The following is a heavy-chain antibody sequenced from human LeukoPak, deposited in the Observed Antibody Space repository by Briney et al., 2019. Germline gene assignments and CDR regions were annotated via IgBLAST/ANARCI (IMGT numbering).Heavy chain of an antibody. D-gene: IGHD1-1*01. CDR2: IQFDGGDI. J-gene: IGHJ4*02. CDR3: AEDQQLEPFHY. V-gene: IGHV3-30*02. CDR1: GLTFSNYG. Sequence: PGGSLRLSCAASGLTFSNYGMHWVRQAPGKGLEWVAFIQFDGGDIFYTDSVKGRFTISRDNSKNTLFLQMNSLRTDDTAMYYWAEDQQLEPFHYWGRGTLVTVSS.